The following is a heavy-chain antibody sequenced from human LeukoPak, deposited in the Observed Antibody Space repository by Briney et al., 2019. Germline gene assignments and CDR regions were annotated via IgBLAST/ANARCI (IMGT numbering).Heavy chain of an antibody. J-gene: IGHJ5*01. Sequence: SETLSLTCSVFGDSIGSYYWTWIRQSPGKGLEWIGYIYYSGSTNYSPSLKSRVTISVDTSNNQFSLQLRSVTAADTAIYYCARGRARDGSYPWLDSWGQGTLVTVSS. CDR1: GDSIGSYY. V-gene: IGHV4-59*01. CDR2: IYYSGST. CDR3: ARGRARDGSYPWLDS. D-gene: IGHD3-16*02.